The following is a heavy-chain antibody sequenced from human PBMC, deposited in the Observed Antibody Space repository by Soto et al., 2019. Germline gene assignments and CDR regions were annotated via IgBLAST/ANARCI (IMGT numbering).Heavy chain of an antibody. CDR1: GFTFSSYA. V-gene: IGHV3-30-3*01. D-gene: IGHD2-15*01. CDR2: ISYDGSNK. Sequence: QVQLVESGGGVVQPGRSLRLSCAASGFTFSSYAMHWVRQAPGKGLEWVAVISYDGSNKYYADSVKGRFTISRDNSKXXLXLXXNSRGAEDTAVYYCAREDIVVVVAANRYYYYGMDVWGPGTTVTVSS. J-gene: IGHJ6*02. CDR3: AREDIVVVVAANRYYYYGMDV.